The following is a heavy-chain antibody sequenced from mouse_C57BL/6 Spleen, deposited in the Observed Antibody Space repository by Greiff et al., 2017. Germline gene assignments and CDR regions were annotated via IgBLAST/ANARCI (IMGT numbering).Heavy chain of an antibody. Sequence: EVQRVESGEGLVKPGGSLKLSCAASGFTFSSYAMSWVRQTPEKRLEWVAYISSGGDYIYYADTVKGRFTISRDNARNTLYLQMSSLKSEDTAMYYCTRPYGYDEYYFDYWGQGTTLTVSS. CDR3: TRPYGYDEYYFDY. CDR1: GFTFSSYA. V-gene: IGHV5-9-1*02. J-gene: IGHJ2*01. CDR2: ISSGGDYI. D-gene: IGHD2-2*01.